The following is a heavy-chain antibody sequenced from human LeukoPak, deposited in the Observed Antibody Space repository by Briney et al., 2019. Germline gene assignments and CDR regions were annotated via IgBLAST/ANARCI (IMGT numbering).Heavy chain of an antibody. CDR3: AREIDDFWSGYTRSDAFDI. Sequence: PSETLSLTCAVYGGSFSGYYWSWIRQPPGKGLEWIGYIYYSGSTNYNPSLKSRVTISVDTSKNQFSLKLSSVTAADTAVYYCAREIDDFWSGYTRSDAFDIWGQGTMVTVSS. V-gene: IGHV4-59*01. CDR1: GGSFSGYY. D-gene: IGHD3-3*01. CDR2: IYYSGST. J-gene: IGHJ3*02.